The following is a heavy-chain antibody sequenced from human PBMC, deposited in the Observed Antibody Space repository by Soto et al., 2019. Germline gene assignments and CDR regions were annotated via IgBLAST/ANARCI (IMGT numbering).Heavy chain of an antibody. CDR1: GYSFTSYW. Sequence: GESLKISCKGSGYSFTSYWISWVRQMPGKGLEWMGRIDPSDSYTNYSPSFQGHVTISADKSISTAYLQWSSLKASDTAMYYCARQRDYDILTGSPNWFDPWGQGTLVTVSS. D-gene: IGHD3-9*01. CDR3: ARQRDYDILTGSPNWFDP. CDR2: IDPSDSYT. J-gene: IGHJ5*02. V-gene: IGHV5-10-1*01.